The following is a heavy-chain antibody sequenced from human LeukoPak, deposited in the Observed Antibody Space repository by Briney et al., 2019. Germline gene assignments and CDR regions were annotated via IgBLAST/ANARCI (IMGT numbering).Heavy chain of an antibody. CDR1: GFSFSTYG. Sequence: PGGSLRLSCAASGFSFSTYGMNWVRQVPGKGLEWVSYISSSSTTVYYADSVKGRFTISRDNAKNSLSLQMNSLRAEDTAFYYCATNVDTTLGDYWGQGTLVTVSS. J-gene: IGHJ4*02. V-gene: IGHV3-48*04. CDR2: ISSSSTTV. D-gene: IGHD5-18*01. CDR3: ATNVDTTLGDY.